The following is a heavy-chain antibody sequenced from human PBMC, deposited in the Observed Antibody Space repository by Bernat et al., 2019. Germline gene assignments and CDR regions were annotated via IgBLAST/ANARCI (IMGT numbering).Heavy chain of an antibody. Sequence: QVQLQESGPGLVKPSETLSLTCTVSGGSISSTSYYWGWIRQPPGKGLEWIGSMYYSGNTFYNPSLKSRVTISVDTSKNQFSLKLSSVTAADTAVYYCARRLGQWLANVDYWGQGTLVTVSS. CDR1: GGSISSTSYY. J-gene: IGHJ4*02. CDR3: ARRLGQWLANVDY. V-gene: IGHV4-39*01. D-gene: IGHD6-19*01. CDR2: MYYSGNT.